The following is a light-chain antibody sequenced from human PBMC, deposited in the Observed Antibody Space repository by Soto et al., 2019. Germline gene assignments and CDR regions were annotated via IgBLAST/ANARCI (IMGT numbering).Light chain of an antibody. CDR1: QSVSSS. J-gene: IGKJ1*01. Sequence: EIVMTQSPGTLSVSPGEGATLSCRASQSVSSSLAWYQQKPGQAPRLLLYGASTRATGIPARFSGSGSETEFTLSISSLQSEDFAVYYCQQYNNWPVTFGQGTKVEIK. V-gene: IGKV3-15*01. CDR3: QQYNNWPVT. CDR2: GAS.